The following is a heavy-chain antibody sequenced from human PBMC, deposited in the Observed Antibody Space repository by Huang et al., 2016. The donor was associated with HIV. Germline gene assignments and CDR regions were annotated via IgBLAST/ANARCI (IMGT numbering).Heavy chain of an antibody. CDR3: ARGFNYYASDNLGVYYFDS. J-gene: IGHJ4*02. CDR2: INHNGKI. Sequence: QVQLKQWGAGLLKPSETLSLTCAVYGGAFRGSSWTWIRQFPEKGLEWIGDINHNGKIIYNPSLTARVTISTDTSKNHFSLPLTAVTAADTALYYCARGFNYYASDNLGVYYFDSWGLGTLVTVSP. V-gene: IGHV4-34*02. D-gene: IGHD3-10*01. CDR1: GGAFRGSS.